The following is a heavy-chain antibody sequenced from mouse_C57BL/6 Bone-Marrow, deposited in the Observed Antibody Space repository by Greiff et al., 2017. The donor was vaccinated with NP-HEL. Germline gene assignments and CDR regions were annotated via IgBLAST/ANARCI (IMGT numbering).Heavy chain of an antibody. Sequence: EVHLVESGGDLVKPGGSLKLSCAASGFTFSSYGMSWVRQTPDKRLEWVATISSGGSYTYYPDSVKGRFTISRDNAKNTLYLQMSSLKSEDTAMNYCASFYYRGGYAMDYWGQGTSVTVSS. CDR1: GFTFSSYG. CDR2: ISSGGSYT. V-gene: IGHV5-6*01. CDR3: ASFYYRGGYAMDY. J-gene: IGHJ4*01. D-gene: IGHD2-1*01.